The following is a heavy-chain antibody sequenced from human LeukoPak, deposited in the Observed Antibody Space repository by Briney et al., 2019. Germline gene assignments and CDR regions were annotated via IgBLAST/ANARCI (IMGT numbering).Heavy chain of an antibody. D-gene: IGHD6-13*01. J-gene: IGHJ4*02. CDR3: ARSQIAAPPDY. Sequence: SGGSLRLSCAASGFTVSSNYMSWVRQAPGKGLEWVSVIYSGGSTYYADSVKGRFTISRDNSKNTLYLQMNSLRAEDTAVYYCARSQIAAPPDYWGQGTLVTVSS. V-gene: IGHV3-53*01. CDR1: GFTVSSNY. CDR2: IYSGGST.